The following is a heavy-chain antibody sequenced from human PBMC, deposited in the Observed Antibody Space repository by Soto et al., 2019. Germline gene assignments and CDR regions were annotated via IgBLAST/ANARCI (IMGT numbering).Heavy chain of an antibody. D-gene: IGHD3-22*01. CDR3: ARDLYYYDSSGYNDAFDI. J-gene: IGHJ3*02. V-gene: IGHV1-69*13. CDR2: IIPIFGTA. CDR1: GGTFSSYA. Sequence: SVKVSCKASGGTFSSYAISWVRQAPGQGLEWMGGIIPIFGTANYAQKFQGRVTITADESTSTAYMELSSLRSEDTAVYYCARDLYYYDSSGYNDAFDIWGQGTMVTV.